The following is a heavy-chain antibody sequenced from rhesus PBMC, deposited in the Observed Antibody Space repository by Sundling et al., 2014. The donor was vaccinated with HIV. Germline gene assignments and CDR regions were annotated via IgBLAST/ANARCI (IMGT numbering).Heavy chain of an antibody. CDR3: AKDIVVVVSATGGYGLDS. Sequence: EVQLVESGGGLAKPGGSLRLSCAASGFTFSHYYMDWVRQAPGKGLEWVSRISNGGDSTWYTDSVKGRFTISRENAKNTLYLQMNSLRAEDTAIYYCAKDIVVVVSATGGYGLDSWGQGVVVTVSS. CDR2: ISNGGDST. D-gene: IGHD2-8*01. V-gene: IGHV3-178*02. CDR1: GFTFSHYY. J-gene: IGHJ6*01.